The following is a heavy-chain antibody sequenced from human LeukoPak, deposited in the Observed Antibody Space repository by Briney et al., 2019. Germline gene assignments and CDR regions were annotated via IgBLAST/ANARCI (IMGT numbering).Heavy chain of an antibody. V-gene: IGHV3-21*01. CDR3: ARVVLLWFGEQGAFDY. J-gene: IGHJ4*02. Sequence: GGSLRPSCAASGFTFSSYSMNWVRQAPGKGLEWVSSISSSSSYIYYADSVKGRFTISRDNAKNSLYLQMNSLRAEDTAVYYCARVVLLWFGEQGAFDYWGQGTLVTVSS. CDR1: GFTFSSYS. D-gene: IGHD3-10*01. CDR2: ISSSSSYI.